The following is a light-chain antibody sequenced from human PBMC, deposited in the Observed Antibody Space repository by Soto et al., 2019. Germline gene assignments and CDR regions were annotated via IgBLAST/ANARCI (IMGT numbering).Light chain of an antibody. CDR3: QSYASSLSAAV. V-gene: IGLV1-40*01. Sequence: QSVLTQPPSVSGAPGQRVTISCTGSSSNIGAGYDVHWYQQLPGTAPKLLIYSNSNRPSGVPDRFSGSKSGTSASLAITGLQAEDEADYYCQSYASSLSAAVFGGGTKLTVL. CDR2: SNS. J-gene: IGLJ2*01. CDR1: SSNIGAGYD.